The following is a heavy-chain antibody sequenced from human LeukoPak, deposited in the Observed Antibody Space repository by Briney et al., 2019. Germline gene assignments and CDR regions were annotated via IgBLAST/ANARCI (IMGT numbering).Heavy chain of an antibody. D-gene: IGHD6-19*01. Sequence: SETLSLTCAVYGGSFSGYYWSWIRQPPGKGLEWIGEINHSGSTYHNPSLKSRVTISVDTSKNQFSLKLSSVTAADTAVYYCASLLSYSSGWHYDYWGQGTLVTVSS. J-gene: IGHJ4*02. CDR2: INHSGST. CDR1: GGSFSGYY. V-gene: IGHV4-34*01. CDR3: ASLLSYSSGWHYDY.